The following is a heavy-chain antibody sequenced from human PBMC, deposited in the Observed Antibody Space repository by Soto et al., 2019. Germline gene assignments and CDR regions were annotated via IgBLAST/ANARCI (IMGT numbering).Heavy chain of an antibody. J-gene: IGHJ4*02. CDR1: GFTFNTYW. CDR2: IRYDGTNK. CDR3: ASRRGGGETFFPY. D-gene: IGHD3-10*01. Sequence: GGSLRLSCAASGFTFNTYWMHWVRQAPGMGLEWVAVIRYDGTNKYYADSVKGRFTISRDNSNNTLYLQMNSLRAEDTAVYYCASRRGGGETFFPYWAQGTQVTVSS. V-gene: IGHV3-33*08.